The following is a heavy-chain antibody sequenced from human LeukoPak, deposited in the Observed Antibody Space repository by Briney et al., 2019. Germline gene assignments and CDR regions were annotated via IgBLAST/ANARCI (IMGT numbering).Heavy chain of an antibody. Sequence: SETLSLTCTVSGGSISSSSYYWGWICQPPGTGLEWIGSVYYSGSTYYNPSLKSRVTISVDTSKNQFSLKLSSVTAADTAVYYCARSYCSSTNCYAVGGVYNWGQGTLVTVSS. CDR2: VYYSGST. J-gene: IGHJ4*02. D-gene: IGHD2-2*01. CDR1: GGSISSSSYY. CDR3: ARSYCSSTNCYAVGGVYN. V-gene: IGHV4-39*01.